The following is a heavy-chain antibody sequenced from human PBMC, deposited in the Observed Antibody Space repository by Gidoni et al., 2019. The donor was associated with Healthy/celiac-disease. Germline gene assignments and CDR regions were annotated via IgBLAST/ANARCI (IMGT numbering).Heavy chain of an antibody. CDR2: IYYSGST. J-gene: IGHJ6*02. CDR3: ARDRGVTTFYYYYGMDV. Sequence: QVQLQESGPGLVKPSETLSLTCTVSGGSVSSGSYYWSLIRQPPGKGLEWIGYIYYSGSTNYNPSLKSRVTISVDTSKNQLSLKLSSVTAADTAVYYCARDRGVTTFYYYYGMDVWGQGTTVTVSS. V-gene: IGHV4-61*01. D-gene: IGHD3-10*01. CDR1: GGSVSSGSYY.